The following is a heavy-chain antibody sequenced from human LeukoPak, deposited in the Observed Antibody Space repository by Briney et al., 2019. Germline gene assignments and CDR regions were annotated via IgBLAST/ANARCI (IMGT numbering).Heavy chain of an antibody. CDR3: ARGYYYDSSGYYEVREVYYFDY. J-gene: IGHJ4*02. V-gene: IGHV4-34*01. CDR1: GGSISGYY. D-gene: IGHD3-22*01. Sequence: PSETLSLTCTVSGGSISGYYWSWIRQPPGKGLEWIGEINHSGSTNYNPSLKSRVTISVDTSKNQFSLKLSSVTAADSAVYYCARGYYYDSSGYYEVREVYYFDYWGQGTLVSVSS. CDR2: INHSGST.